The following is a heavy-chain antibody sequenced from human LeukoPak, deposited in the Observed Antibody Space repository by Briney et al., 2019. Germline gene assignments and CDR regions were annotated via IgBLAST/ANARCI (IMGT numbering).Heavy chain of an antibody. V-gene: IGHV3-9*03. CDR2: ISWNSGSI. D-gene: IGHD2/OR15-2a*01. J-gene: IGHJ3*02. CDR3: ANSSALLGAAFDI. Sequence: GRSLRLSCAASGFTFDDYAMHWVRQAPGKGLEWVSGISWNSGSIGYADSVKGRFTISRDNAKNSLYLQMNSLRAEDMALYYCANSSALLGAAFDIWGQGTMVTVSS. CDR1: GFTFDDYA.